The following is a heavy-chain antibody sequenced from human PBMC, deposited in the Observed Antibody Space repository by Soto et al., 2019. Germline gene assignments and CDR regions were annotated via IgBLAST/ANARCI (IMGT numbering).Heavy chain of an antibody. V-gene: IGHV1-8*01. CDR1: GYPFTTSD. CDR2: MNPHNGNT. D-gene: IGHD5-12*01. Sequence: ASVKVSCKASGYPFTTSDINWVRQATGQGPEWMGWMNPHNGNTGYTQTFQGRVTMTRNTSTNTAFMELSNLGSEDTAVYYCARGYSGYDDVFDYWGQGTLVTVSS. CDR3: ARGYSGYDDVFDY. J-gene: IGHJ4*02.